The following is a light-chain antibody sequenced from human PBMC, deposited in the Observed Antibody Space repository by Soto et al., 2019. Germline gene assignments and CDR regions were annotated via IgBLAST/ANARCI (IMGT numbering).Light chain of an antibody. CDR2: DVS. CDR1: SSDVGAYNY. V-gene: IGLV2-14*01. Sequence: QSVLTQPASVSGSPGQSITISCTGTSSDVGAYNYVSWYQQHPGKAPKLMIYDVSNRPSGLSNRFSGSKSGNTASLTISGLQAGDEADYYCYSYTTSSTRVFGGGTQLTVL. CDR3: YSYTTSSTRV. J-gene: IGLJ2*01.